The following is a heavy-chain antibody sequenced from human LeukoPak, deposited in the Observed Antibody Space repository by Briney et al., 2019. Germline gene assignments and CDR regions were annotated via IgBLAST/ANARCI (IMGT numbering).Heavy chain of an antibody. D-gene: IGHD3-10*02. CDR1: GFTFSSYA. CDR2: ISGSGGST. V-gene: IGHV3-23*01. CDR3: AKDRCSGSYLEVDY. Sequence: PGGSLRLSCAASGFTFSSYAMSWVRQAPGKGLEWVSAISGSGGSTYYADSVKGRFTISRDHSQNPLYLQMNSLRAEDTAVYYCAKDRCSGSYLEVDYWGQGALVTVSS. J-gene: IGHJ4*02.